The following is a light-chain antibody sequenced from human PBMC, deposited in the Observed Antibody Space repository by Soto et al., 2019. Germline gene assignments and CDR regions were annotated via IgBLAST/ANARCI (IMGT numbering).Light chain of an antibody. V-gene: IGKV1-5*03. CDR3: QQSYSTPWT. CDR1: QTIINW. J-gene: IGKJ1*01. Sequence: DIQMTQSPSTLSASVGDRVTITCRASQTIINWLAWYQQKPGKAPKLLIYKASTLEGEVPSRFSGSGSETEFTLTINSLQPDDSATYYCQQSYSTPWTFGQGTKVDI. CDR2: KAS.